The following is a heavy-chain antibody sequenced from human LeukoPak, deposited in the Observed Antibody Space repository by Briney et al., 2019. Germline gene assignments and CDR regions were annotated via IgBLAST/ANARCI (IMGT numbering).Heavy chain of an antibody. CDR3: ARMGAADYDSSGYLDY. Sequence: SETLSLTCTVSGGSISSYYWSWIRQPPGKGLEWIGYIYYSGSTNYNPSLKSRVTISVDTSKNQFSLKLSSVTAADTAVYYCARMGAADYDSSGYLDYWGQGTLVTVSS. CDR2: IYYSGST. J-gene: IGHJ4*02. D-gene: IGHD3-22*01. V-gene: IGHV4-59*08. CDR1: GGSISSYY.